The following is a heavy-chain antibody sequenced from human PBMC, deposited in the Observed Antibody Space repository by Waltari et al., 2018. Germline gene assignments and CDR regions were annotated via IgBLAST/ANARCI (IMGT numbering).Heavy chain of an antibody. CDR3: VGGVYYYDSSGYRPLDY. CDR1: GGSISSSSYY. J-gene: IGHJ4*02. CDR2: IYYSRST. Sequence: QLQLQESGPGLVKPSETLSLTCTVSGGSISSSSYYWGWIRQPPGKGLEWIGSIYYSRSTYYTPSLKSRVTISVDTSKNQFSLKLSSVTAADTAVYYCVGGVYYYDSSGYRPLDYWGQGTLVTVSS. D-gene: IGHD3-22*01. V-gene: IGHV4-39*01.